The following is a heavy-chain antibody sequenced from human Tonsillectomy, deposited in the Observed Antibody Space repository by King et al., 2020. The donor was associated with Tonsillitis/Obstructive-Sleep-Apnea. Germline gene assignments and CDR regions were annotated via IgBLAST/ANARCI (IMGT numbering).Heavy chain of an antibody. Sequence: VQLVQSGGGLVKPGGSLRLSCAASGFTFSSYTMNWVRQAPGKGLEWVSSISSSSSYIYYADSVKGRFTISRDNAKNSLYLQMNSLRAEDTAVYYCARDLYSSGWSPDWGQGTLVTVSS. CDR2: ISSSSSYI. J-gene: IGHJ4*02. CDR1: GFTFSSYT. D-gene: IGHD6-19*01. CDR3: ARDLYSSGWSPD. V-gene: IGHV3-21*01.